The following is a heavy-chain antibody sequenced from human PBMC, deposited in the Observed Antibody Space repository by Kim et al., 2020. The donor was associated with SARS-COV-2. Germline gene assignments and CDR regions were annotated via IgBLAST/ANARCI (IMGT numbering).Heavy chain of an antibody. J-gene: IGHJ6*02. D-gene: IGHD3-22*01. Sequence: GGSLRLSCAASGFTFSSYAMSWVRQAPGKGLEWVSAISGSGGSTYYADSVKGRFTISRDNSKNTLYLQMNSLRAEDTAVYYCVRRHYYDSSGYYPPGKNQYYYGMDVWGQGTTVTVSS. CDR2: ISGSGGST. V-gene: IGHV3-23*01. CDR1: GFTFSSYA. CDR3: VRRHYYDSSGYYPPGKNQYYYGMDV.